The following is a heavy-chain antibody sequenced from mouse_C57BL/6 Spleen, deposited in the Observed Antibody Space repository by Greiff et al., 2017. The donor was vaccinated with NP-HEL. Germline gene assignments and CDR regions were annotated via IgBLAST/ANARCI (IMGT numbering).Heavy chain of an antibody. CDR3: ARFITTVVAGMDY. Sequence: QVQLKESGPELVKPGASVKISCKASGYAFSSSWMNWVKQRPGKGLEWIGRIYPGDGDTNYNGKFKGKATLTADKSSSTAYMQLSSLTSEDSAVYFCARFITTVVAGMDYWGQGTSVTVSS. CDR1: GYAFSSSW. D-gene: IGHD1-1*01. J-gene: IGHJ4*01. CDR2: IYPGDGDT. V-gene: IGHV1-82*01.